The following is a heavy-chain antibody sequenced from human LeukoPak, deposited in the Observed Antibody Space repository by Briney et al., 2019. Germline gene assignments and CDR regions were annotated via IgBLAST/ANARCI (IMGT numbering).Heavy chain of an antibody. Sequence: SETLSLTCTVSGGSISKYYWNWIRQPAGKGLEWIGRIYTSGSTLYNPSLKSRVTMSVDTSKNQFSLKLSSVTAADTAVYYCARRVSEVAPTLRSGENWFDPWGQGTLVTVSS. J-gene: IGHJ5*02. D-gene: IGHD3-3*01. CDR2: IYTSGST. V-gene: IGHV4-4*07. CDR3: ARRVSEVAPTLRSGENWFDP. CDR1: GGSISKYY.